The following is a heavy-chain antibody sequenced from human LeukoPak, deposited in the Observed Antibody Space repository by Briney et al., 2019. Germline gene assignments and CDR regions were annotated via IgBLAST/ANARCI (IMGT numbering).Heavy chain of an antibody. V-gene: IGHV3-30*04. Sequence: PGGSLRLSCAASGFTFSSYAMHWVRQAPGKGLEWVAVISYDGSNKYYADSVKGRFTISGDNSKNTLYLQMNSLRAEDTAVYYCARTWKAAVDYWGQGTLVTVSS. D-gene: IGHD6-13*01. J-gene: IGHJ4*02. CDR2: ISYDGSNK. CDR1: GFTFSSYA. CDR3: ARTWKAAVDY.